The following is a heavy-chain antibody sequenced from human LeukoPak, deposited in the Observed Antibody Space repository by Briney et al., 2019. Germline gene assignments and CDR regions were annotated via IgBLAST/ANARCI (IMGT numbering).Heavy chain of an antibody. Sequence: PGGSLRLSCAASGFTFDDYGMSWVRHAPGKGLEWVSGINWNGGSTGYADSVKGRFTISRDNAKNSLYLQMNSLRAEDTALYYCASTILYSSSWPYYFDYWGQGTLVTVSS. J-gene: IGHJ4*02. V-gene: IGHV3-20*04. D-gene: IGHD6-13*01. CDR1: GFTFDDYG. CDR2: INWNGGST. CDR3: ASTILYSSSWPYYFDY.